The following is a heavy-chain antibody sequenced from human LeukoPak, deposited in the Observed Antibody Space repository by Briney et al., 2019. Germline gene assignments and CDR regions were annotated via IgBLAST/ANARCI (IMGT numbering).Heavy chain of an antibody. Sequence: GGSLRLSCAASGFTFSSYAMHWVRQAPGKGLEWVAVISYDGSNKYYADSVKGRFTISRDNSKNTLYLQMNSLRAEVTAVYYCAREPQRSVWFGELLYGLESYYYGMDVWGQGTTVTVSS. V-gene: IGHV3-30*04. J-gene: IGHJ6*02. CDR3: AREPQRSVWFGELLYGLESYYYGMDV. D-gene: IGHD3-10*01. CDR2: ISYDGSNK. CDR1: GFTFSSYA.